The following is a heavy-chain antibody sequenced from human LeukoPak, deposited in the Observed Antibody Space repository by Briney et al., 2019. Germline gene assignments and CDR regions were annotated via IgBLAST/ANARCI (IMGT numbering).Heavy chain of an antibody. V-gene: IGHV4-30-4*01. CDR1: XXSXXXGDYX. Sequence: SXXSXXXGDYXWGWIRQPPGKGVEWIGYIYYSGSTYYNPSLKSRVTISVDTSKNQFSLKLSSVTAADTAVYYCARDLGNSFDPWGQGTLVTVSS. CDR2: IYYSGST. D-gene: IGHD2/OR15-2a*01. J-gene: IGHJ5*02. CDR3: ARDLGNSFDP.